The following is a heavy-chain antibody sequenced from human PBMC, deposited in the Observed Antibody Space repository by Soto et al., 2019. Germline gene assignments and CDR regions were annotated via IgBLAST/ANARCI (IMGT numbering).Heavy chain of an antibody. CDR3: ARDADYYDSSGYYSFGY. CDR1: GFTFSSYG. J-gene: IGHJ4*02. CDR2: IWYDGSNK. V-gene: IGHV3-33*01. Sequence: QVQLVESGGGVVQPGRSLRLSCAASGFTFSSYGMHWVRQAPGKGLEWVAVIWYDGSNKYYADSVKGRFTISRDNSKNTLYRQMNSLRAEDTAGYYCARDADYYDSSGYYSFGYWGQGTLVTVSS. D-gene: IGHD3-22*01.